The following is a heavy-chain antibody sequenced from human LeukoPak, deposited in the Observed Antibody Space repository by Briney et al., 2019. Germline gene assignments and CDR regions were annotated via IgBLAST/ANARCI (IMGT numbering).Heavy chain of an antibody. CDR1: GLTFRMND. Sequence: GGSLRLSCAASGLTFRMNDFHEVRHATGKGLEWVSGVGTVGDIYYVDSVKGRFTLSREDAKNSLFLQMNSLRVEDTAVYYFTRGHYLGFDPWGQEGLVTVSA. CDR2: VGTVGDI. V-gene: IGHV3-13*01. D-gene: IGHD2/OR15-2a*01. J-gene: IGHJ5*02. CDR3: TRGHYLGFDP.